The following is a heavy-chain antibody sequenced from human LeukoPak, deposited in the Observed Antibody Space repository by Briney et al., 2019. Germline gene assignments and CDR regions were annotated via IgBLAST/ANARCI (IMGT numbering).Heavy chain of an antibody. V-gene: IGHV4-30-4*01. J-gene: IGHJ4*02. CDR1: GGSISSGDYY. CDR2: IYNSGST. D-gene: IGHD3-22*01. CDR3: SGNKEYYEENN. Sequence: SETLSLTCTVSGGSISSGDYYWSWIRQPPGKGLEWIGYIYNSGSTYYNPSVESRVTITADTSKNQFSLKLISVTAADTAVYYCSGNKEYYEENNWGQGTQVTVSS.